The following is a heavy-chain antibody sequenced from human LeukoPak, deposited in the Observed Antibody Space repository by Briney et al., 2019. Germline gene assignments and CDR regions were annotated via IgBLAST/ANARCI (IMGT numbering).Heavy chain of an antibody. CDR3: AKGAVANDY. CDR2: ISYDGSNK. J-gene: IGHJ4*02. V-gene: IGHV3-30*18. D-gene: IGHD6-19*01. Sequence: GGSLRLSCAASGFTFSSYGMHWVRQAPGKGLEWVAVISYDGSNKYYADSVKGRFTISRDNSKNTLYLQMNSLRAEDTAVYYCAKGAVANDYWGQGTLVSVSS. CDR1: GFTFSSYG.